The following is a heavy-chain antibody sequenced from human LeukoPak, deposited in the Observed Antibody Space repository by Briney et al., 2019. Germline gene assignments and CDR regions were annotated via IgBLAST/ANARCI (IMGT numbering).Heavy chain of an antibody. D-gene: IGHD2-15*01. CDR1: GGSFSGYY. J-gene: IGHJ4*02. V-gene: IGHV4-34*01. CDR3: ARAYCSGGSCYPYDY. Sequence: KPSETLSLTCAVYGGSFSGYYWSWIRQPPGKGLEWIGEINHSGSTNYNPSLKSRVTISVDTSKNQFSLKLSSVTAADTAVYYCARAYCSGGSCYPYDYWGQGTLVTVSS. CDR2: INHSGST.